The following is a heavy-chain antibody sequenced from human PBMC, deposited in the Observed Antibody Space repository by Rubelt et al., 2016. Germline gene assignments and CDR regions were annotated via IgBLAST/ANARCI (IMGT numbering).Heavy chain of an antibody. CDR1: SSYG. CDR2: ISYDGSNK. J-gene: IGHJ4*02. Sequence: SSYGMHWVRQAPGKGLEWVAVISYDGSNKYYADSVKGRFTISRDNSKNTLYLQMNTLRAADTAVYYCTKGAGVAVETTFHCDYWGQGTLVTVSS. D-gene: IGHD2/OR15-2a*01. CDR3: TKGAGVAVETTFHCDY. V-gene: IGHV3-30*18.